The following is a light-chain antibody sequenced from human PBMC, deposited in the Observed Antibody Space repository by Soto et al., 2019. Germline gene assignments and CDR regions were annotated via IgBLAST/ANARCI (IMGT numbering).Light chain of an antibody. CDR2: DAS. CDR1: QTITFW. V-gene: IGKV1-5*01. Sequence: IQMTQSPSTLSASVGDRITITCRASQTITFWVAWFQQRPGKAPRLLIYDASSLQDGVPSRFSGNGSATEFALTISSLQPDDFAPYYCQHYSSYFRPFAQGTKV. J-gene: IGKJ1*01. CDR3: QHYSSYFRP.